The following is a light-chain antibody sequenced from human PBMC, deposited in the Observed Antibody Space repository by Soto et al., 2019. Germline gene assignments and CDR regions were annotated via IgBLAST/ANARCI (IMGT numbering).Light chain of an antibody. CDR1: QSVSTY. CDR3: QQRSNWPPG. Sequence: EIVMTQSPATLSVSPGERATLSCRASQSVSTYLAWYQQKPGQAPRLLIYDASNRATGIPARFSGSGSGTDFTLTISSLEPEDFAVYYCQQRSNWPPGFGQGTLLEI. V-gene: IGKV3-11*01. CDR2: DAS. J-gene: IGKJ5*01.